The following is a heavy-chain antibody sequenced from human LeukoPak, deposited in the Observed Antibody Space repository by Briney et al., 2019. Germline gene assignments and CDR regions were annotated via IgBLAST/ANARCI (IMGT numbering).Heavy chain of an antibody. CDR2: IDGDGATT. CDR1: GFTFNSYL. D-gene: IGHD7-27*01. V-gene: IGHV3-74*01. J-gene: IGHJ2*01. Sequence: GGSLRLSCGASGFTFNSYLMSWVRQAPGKGLVWVSRIDGDGATTSYEDSVKGRFTISRDNANNMVYLEMNSLRVEDTAVYYCTRDSGADRRYFDLWGRGTLVTVSS. CDR3: TRDSGADRRYFDL.